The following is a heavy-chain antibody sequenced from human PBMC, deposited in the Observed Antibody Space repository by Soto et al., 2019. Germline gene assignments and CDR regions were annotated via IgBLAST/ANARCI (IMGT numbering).Heavy chain of an antibody. J-gene: IGHJ5*02. Sequence: QVQLVQSGAEVKEPGASVKVSCKASGYTFTDYYMHWVRQAPGQGLEWMGWINTKSGGTNYAQNFQGWVTMTRDTSITTAYMDLSRLKSDDTAVYYCARGVDSSWFEPWCQGTLVTVS. D-gene: IGHD2-2*01. V-gene: IGHV1-2*04. CDR1: GYTFTDYY. CDR2: INTKSGGT. CDR3: ARGVDSSWFEP.